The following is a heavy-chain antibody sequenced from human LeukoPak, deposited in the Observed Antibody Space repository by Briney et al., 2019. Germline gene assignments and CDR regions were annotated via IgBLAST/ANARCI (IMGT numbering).Heavy chain of an antibody. CDR3: ARGRNSGSFIIDY. J-gene: IGHJ4*02. CDR2: ISSDGTTE. V-gene: IGHV3-30-3*01. CDR1: GFTFASYA. Sequence: PGGSLRLSCAGSGFTFASYAVHWVRQAPGKRLEWVAFISSDGTTEHYRDSVKGRFTLSRDNSKNTVSLQMNSLGTEDTAVYYCARGRNSGSFIIDYWGQRALVTVSS. D-gene: IGHD3-10*01.